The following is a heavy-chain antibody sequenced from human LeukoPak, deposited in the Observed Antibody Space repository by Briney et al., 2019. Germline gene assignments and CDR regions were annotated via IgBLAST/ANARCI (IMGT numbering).Heavy chain of an antibody. CDR2: IYYSGST. V-gene: IGHV4-39*07. CDR3: ARHFPNVGAIDY. Sequence: SETLSLTCTVSGGSISSSSYYWGWIRQPPGKGLEWIGSIYYSGSTNYNPSLKSRVTISVDTSKNQFSLKLSSVTAADTAVYYCARHFPNVGAIDYWGQGTLVTVSS. D-gene: IGHD1-26*01. CDR1: GGSISSSSYY. J-gene: IGHJ4*02.